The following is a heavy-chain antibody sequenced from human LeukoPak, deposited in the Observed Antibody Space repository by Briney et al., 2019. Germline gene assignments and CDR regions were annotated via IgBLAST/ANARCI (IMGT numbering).Heavy chain of an antibody. CDR1: GFTFRSCG. V-gene: IGHV3-23*01. J-gene: IGHJ4*02. CDR2: ISGSGGSR. D-gene: IGHD3-22*01. Sequence: PGGSLRLSCAASGFTFRSCGMSWVRQAPGRGLEWVSAISGSGGSRYYADSVKGRFTISRDNSKNTLYLQMNSLRAEDTAVYYCAKDSSGYSDYFDYWGQGTLVTVSS. CDR3: AKDSSGYSDYFDY.